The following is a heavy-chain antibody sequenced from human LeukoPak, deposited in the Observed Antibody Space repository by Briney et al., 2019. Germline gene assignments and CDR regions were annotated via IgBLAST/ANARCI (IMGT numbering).Heavy chain of an antibody. D-gene: IGHD4-17*01. V-gene: IGHV1-18*01. CDR1: GYTFTSYG. CDR3: ARDRATTVTTWAEIDY. CDR2: ISAYNGNT. Sequence: GASVNVSCKASGYTFTSYGISWVRQAPGQGLEGMGWISAYNGNTNYAQKLQGRVTMTTDTSTSTAYMELRSLRSDDTAVYYCARDRATTVTTWAEIDYWGQGTLVTVSS. J-gene: IGHJ4*02.